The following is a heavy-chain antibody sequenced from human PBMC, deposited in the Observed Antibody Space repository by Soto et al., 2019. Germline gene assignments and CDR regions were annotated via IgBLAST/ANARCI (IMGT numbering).Heavy chain of an antibody. V-gene: IGHV4-31*03. J-gene: IGHJ6*02. CDR1: GGSISSGGYY. Sequence: PSETLSLTCTVSGGSISSGGYYWSWIRQHPGKGLEWIGYIYYSGSTYYNPSLKSRVTISVGTSKNQFSLKLSSVTAADTAVYYCAREGGSTIFGVARYGMDVWGQGTTVTVSS. CDR2: IYYSGST. CDR3: AREGGSTIFGVARYGMDV. D-gene: IGHD3-3*01.